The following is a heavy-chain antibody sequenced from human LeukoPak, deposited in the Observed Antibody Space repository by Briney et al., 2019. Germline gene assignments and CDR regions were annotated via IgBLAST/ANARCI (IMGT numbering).Heavy chain of an antibody. Sequence: SETLSLTCTVSGYSISSGYYWGWIRQPPGKGLEWIGTIYQSGSTYYNPSLKSRVTISEDTSKNQFSLKLSSVTAADTAVYYCARESIAAVSRWFDPWGQGTLVTVSS. D-gene: IGHD6-13*01. J-gene: IGHJ5*02. CDR3: ARESIAAVSRWFDP. V-gene: IGHV4-38-2*02. CDR2: IYQSGST. CDR1: GYSISSGYY.